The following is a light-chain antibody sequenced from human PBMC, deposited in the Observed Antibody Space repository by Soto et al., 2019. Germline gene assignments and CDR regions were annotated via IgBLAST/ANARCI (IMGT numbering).Light chain of an antibody. CDR3: QQNNSYSPFT. CDR1: QSISSW. Sequence: DIQMTQSPSTLSASVGDRVTITCRASQSISSWLAWYQQKPGKAPKLLIYDASSLESGVPSRFSGSGSGTEFTLTISSLQPDDFATYYCQQNNSYSPFTFGGGTKVEIK. CDR2: DAS. J-gene: IGKJ4*01. V-gene: IGKV1-5*01.